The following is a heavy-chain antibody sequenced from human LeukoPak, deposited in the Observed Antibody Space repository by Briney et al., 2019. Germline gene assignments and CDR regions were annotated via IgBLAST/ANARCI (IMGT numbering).Heavy chain of an antibody. CDR3: ARDLRRAAAGFDP. CDR2: IIPIFGTA. Sequence: SVKVSCKASGYTFTSYGISWVRQAPGQGLEWMGGIIPIFGTANYAQKFQGRVTITADESTSTAYMELSSLRSEDTAVYYCARDLRRAAAGFDPWGQGTLVTVSS. D-gene: IGHD6-13*01. CDR1: GYTFTSYG. J-gene: IGHJ5*02. V-gene: IGHV1-69*13.